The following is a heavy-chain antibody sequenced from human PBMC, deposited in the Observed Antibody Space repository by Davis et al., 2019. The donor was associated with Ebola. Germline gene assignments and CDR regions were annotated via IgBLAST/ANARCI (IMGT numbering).Heavy chain of an antibody. CDR3: AKGWLRSGIAD. D-gene: IGHD5-12*01. CDR1: GDSVSGSSGA. V-gene: IGHV6-1*01. Sequence: HSQTLSLTCAISGDSVSGSSGAWNWIRQSPSRGLEWLGRTYYNSKWYHDYAVSVKSRIIINPDTSKNQFSLQLNSVTPEDTAVYYCAKGWLRSGIADWGQGTLVTVSS. CDR2: TYYNSKWYH. J-gene: IGHJ4*02.